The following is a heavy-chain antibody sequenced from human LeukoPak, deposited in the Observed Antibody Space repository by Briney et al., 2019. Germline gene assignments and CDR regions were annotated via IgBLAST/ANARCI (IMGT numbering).Heavy chain of an antibody. D-gene: IGHD6-19*01. Sequence: GESLKISCKGSGYRFSNYWIGWVRQMPGKGLEWMGIIYPGDSETIYSPSFQGQVTISADKSISTAYLQWSSLKASDTAMYYCARHSGGGWDYFDYWGQGTLVTVSS. CDR1: GYRFSNYW. CDR3: ARHSGGGWDYFDY. CDR2: IYPGDSET. J-gene: IGHJ4*02. V-gene: IGHV5-51*01.